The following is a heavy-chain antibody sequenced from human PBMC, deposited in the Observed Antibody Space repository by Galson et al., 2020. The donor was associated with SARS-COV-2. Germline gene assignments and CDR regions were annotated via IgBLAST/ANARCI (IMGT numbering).Heavy chain of an antibody. J-gene: IGHJ5*02. CDR1: GDSLGTYY. CDR2: VFYTGSA. CDR3: AREVRWSYFDP. Sequence: SETLSLTCTVSGDSLGTYYWSWIRQPPGKGLEWIGYVFYTGSARYNPSLKSRATISVDTAKNQFSLRLNSVTAADTATYFCAREVRWSYFDPWGQGALVTVSS. D-gene: IGHD1-26*01. V-gene: IGHV4-59*12.